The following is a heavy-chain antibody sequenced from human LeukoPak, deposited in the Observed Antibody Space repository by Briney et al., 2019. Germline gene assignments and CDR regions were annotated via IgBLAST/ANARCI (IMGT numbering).Heavy chain of an antibody. CDR2: INPSGGST. CDR3: ASGGSGSYYNPPVDY. D-gene: IGHD3-10*01. Sequence: ASVKVSCKASGGTFSSYAISWVRQAPGQGLEWMGIINPSGGSTSYAQKFQGRVTMTRDMSTSTVYMELSSLRSEDTAVYYCASGGSGSYYNPPVDYWGQGTLVTVSS. V-gene: IGHV1-46*01. J-gene: IGHJ4*02. CDR1: GGTFSSYA.